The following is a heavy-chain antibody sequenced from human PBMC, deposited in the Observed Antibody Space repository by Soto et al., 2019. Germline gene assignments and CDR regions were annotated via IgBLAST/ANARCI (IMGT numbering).Heavy chain of an antibody. CDR1: GLSVSNND. J-gene: IGHJ4*01. V-gene: IGHV3-66*01. Sequence: GGSLRLSCAASGLSVSNNDMSWVRQAPGKGLECVSIIYSADNTFYVDSVKGRFIISRDNSKNTVYLQMNSLRADDTAVYYCARGSLYWGQGTLVTVSS. CDR3: ARGSLY. CDR2: IYSADNT.